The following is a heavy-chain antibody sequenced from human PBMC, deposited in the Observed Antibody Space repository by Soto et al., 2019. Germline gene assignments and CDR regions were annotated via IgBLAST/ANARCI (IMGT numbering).Heavy chain of an antibody. CDR1: GGSISSGGYY. V-gene: IGHV4-31*03. J-gene: IGHJ4*02. CDR3: ARLYSSGWSADY. Sequence: QVQLQESGPGLVKPSQTLSLTCTVSGGSISSGGYYWSWIRQHPGKGLEWIGYIYYSGSTYYNPSIKSRVTISVDTSKNQFSLKLSSVTAADTAVYYCARLYSSGWSADYWGQGTLVTVSS. CDR2: IYYSGST. D-gene: IGHD6-19*01.